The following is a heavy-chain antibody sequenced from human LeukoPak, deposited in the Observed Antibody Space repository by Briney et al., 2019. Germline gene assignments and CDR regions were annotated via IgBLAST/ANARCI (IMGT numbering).Heavy chain of an antibody. V-gene: IGHV3-23*01. Sequence: GGSLRLSCAASVFTFSRYAMSWVRQAPGKGLEWVSSISTSGGSTYYADSVKGRFTIPRDNSKNTLSLQMNSLRAEDTAVYYCAKFKDRGSFDYWGQGTLVTVSS. CDR3: AKFKDRGSFDY. J-gene: IGHJ4*02. CDR2: ISTSGGST. D-gene: IGHD2-15*01. CDR1: VFTFSRYA.